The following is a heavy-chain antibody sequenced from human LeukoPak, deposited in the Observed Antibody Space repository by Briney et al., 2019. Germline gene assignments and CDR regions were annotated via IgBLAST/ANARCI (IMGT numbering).Heavy chain of an antibody. D-gene: IGHD3-3*01. Sequence: SETLSLTCTVTGGSISRRSDYWGWIRQPPGKGLEWIGRIYYSGRPSNHPSLKSRVNITVDPSKNHFSLKLSSVTAADTAVYYCPRHGPGRFLEWLLWAGYFDYWGQGTLVPVS. CDR3: PRHGPGRFLEWLLWAGYFDY. CDR2: IYYSGRP. CDR1: GGSISRRSDY. J-gene: IGHJ4*02. V-gene: IGHV4-39*01.